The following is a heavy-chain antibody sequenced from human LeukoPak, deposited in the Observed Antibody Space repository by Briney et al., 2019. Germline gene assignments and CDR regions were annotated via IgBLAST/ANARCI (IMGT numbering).Heavy chain of an antibody. Sequence: GGSLRLSCACSGFSFSGYAMNWVRQAPGKGLELVSSVSGSGATTFYADSVKGRFITSKDTSSDTVYLQMNSLGAEDTAVYYCPKGSRGFPNYYFDYWGKETLSPSPQ. CDR3: PKGSRGFPNYYFDY. J-gene: IGHJ4*01. CDR1: GFSFSGYA. V-gene: IGHV3-23*01. CDR2: VSGSGATT. D-gene: IGHD3-10*01.